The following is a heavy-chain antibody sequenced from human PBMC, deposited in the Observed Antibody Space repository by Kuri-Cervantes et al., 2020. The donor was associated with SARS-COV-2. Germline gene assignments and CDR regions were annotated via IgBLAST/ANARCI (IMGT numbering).Heavy chain of an antibody. CDR3: GKDRGVGPTTIDY. CDR1: GFKFGNYG. V-gene: IGHV3-33*06. CDR2: IWYDGNNK. D-gene: IGHD3-10*01. Sequence: GESLKISCAASGFKFGNYGIHWVRQAPGKGLEWVALIWYDGNNKYYTDSVNGRFTISRDNSQNTVYLQMDRLTVQDTAVYYCGKDRGVGPTTIDYWGQGTLVTVSS. J-gene: IGHJ4*02.